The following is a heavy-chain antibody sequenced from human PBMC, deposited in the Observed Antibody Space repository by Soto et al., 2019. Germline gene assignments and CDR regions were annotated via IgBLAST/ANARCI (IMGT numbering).Heavy chain of an antibody. V-gene: IGHV1-69*02. CDR1: GDTFNFYT. J-gene: IGHJ4*02. CDR3: ATNYGSGSTHFDY. D-gene: IGHD3-10*01. CDR2: IIPMLGMS. Sequence: QVQLVQSGAEVKKPGSPVRVSCTASGDTFNFYTISWVRQVPGQGPKWMGGIIPMLGMSNYAQKFQGSVTIMADKSTSTVYMNLSGLTSEDTAVYYCATNYGSGSTHFDYWGQGTLVTVSS.